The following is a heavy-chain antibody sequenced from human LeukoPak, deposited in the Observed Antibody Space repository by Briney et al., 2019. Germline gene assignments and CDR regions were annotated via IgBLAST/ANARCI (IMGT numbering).Heavy chain of an antibody. Sequence: GESLKISCKGSGYSFTSYWIGWVRQVPGKGLEWMGIIYPGDSDTRYSPSFQGQVTISADKSISTAYPQWSSLKASDTAMYYCARPGSYGDYVGAFDIWGQGTMVTVSS. CDR1: GYSFTSYW. V-gene: IGHV5-51*01. CDR3: ARPGSYGDYVGAFDI. D-gene: IGHD4-17*01. CDR2: IYPGDSDT. J-gene: IGHJ3*02.